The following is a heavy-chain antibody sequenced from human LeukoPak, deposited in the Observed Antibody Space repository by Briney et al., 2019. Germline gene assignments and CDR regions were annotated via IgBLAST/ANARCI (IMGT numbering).Heavy chain of an antibody. CDR3: AKYNRWGYYDSSGYFDY. J-gene: IGHJ4*02. D-gene: IGHD3-22*01. Sequence: GGSLRLSCAASGFTFSSYAMSWVRQAPGKGLEWVSIISGSADITYYADSVKGRFTISRDNSKNTLFLQMNSLRAEDTAVYYCAKYNRWGYYDSSGYFDYWGQGTLVTVSS. CDR1: GFTFSSYA. V-gene: IGHV3-23*01. CDR2: ISGSADIT.